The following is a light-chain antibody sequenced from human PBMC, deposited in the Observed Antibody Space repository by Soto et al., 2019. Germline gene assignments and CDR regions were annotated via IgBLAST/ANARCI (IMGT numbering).Light chain of an antibody. V-gene: IGLV1-51*01. CDR2: ADN. CDR3: GTWDSVLSVVL. J-gene: IGLJ2*01. CDR1: NSNIENNY. Sequence: QSVLTQPPSVSAAPGQKVTISCSGSNSNIENNYVSWYQQLPGRAPKLLIYADNERPSGIPDRFSGSKSGTSATLGITGLQTGDEADYYCGTWDSVLSVVLFGGGTKLTVL.